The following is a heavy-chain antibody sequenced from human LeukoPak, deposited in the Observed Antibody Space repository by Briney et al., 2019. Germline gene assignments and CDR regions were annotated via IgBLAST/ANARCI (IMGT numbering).Heavy chain of an antibody. CDR1: GGSISSYY. D-gene: IGHD3-22*01. CDR3: ARANYDSSGYSS. CDR2: IYYSGST. J-gene: IGHJ4*02. Sequence: SETLSLTCTVSGGSISSYYWSWIRQPPGKGLEWIGYIYYSGSTNYNPSLKSRVTMSVDTSKNQFSLKLSSVTAADTAVYYCARANYDSSGYSSWGQGTLVTVSS. V-gene: IGHV4-59*12.